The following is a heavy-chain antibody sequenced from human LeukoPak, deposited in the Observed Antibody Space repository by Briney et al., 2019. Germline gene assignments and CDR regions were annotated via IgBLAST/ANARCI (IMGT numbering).Heavy chain of an antibody. CDR1: GFTFSSYA. Sequence: GGSLRLSCAASGFTFSSYAISWVRQAPGKGLEWVSAMSGSGANTHYADSVKGRFTISRDNSKNTLYLQMNSLRAEDTAVYYCAKVMGRYQLPWFDYWGQGTLVTVSS. D-gene: IGHD2-2*01. CDR3: AKVMGRYQLPWFDY. V-gene: IGHV3-23*01. J-gene: IGHJ4*02. CDR2: MSGSGANT.